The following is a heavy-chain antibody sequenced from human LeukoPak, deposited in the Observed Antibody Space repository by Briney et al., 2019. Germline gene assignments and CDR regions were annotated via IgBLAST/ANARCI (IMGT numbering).Heavy chain of an antibody. D-gene: IGHD2-15*01. CDR1: GFTFSAHW. CDR3: ARGGYCSGGSCYSGPRFAFDI. J-gene: IGHJ3*02. CDR2: INCHRSST. Sequence: GGSLRLSCAASGFTFSAHWMHWVRQAPGKGLVWVSRINCHRSSTIYANSVKGRVTISRDNAKNTLYLQMNSLRAEDTAVYYCARGGYCSGGSCYSGPRFAFDIWGQGTMVTVSS. V-gene: IGHV3-74*01.